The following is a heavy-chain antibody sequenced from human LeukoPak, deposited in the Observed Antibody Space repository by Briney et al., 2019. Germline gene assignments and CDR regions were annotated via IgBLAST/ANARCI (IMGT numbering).Heavy chain of an antibody. Sequence: PGGSLRLSCAASGFTFSSYEMNWVRQAPGKGLEWGSYISSSGSTIYYADSVKGRFTISRDNAKNSLYLQMNSLRAEDTAVYYCARDPQGAAMIPGGFDYWGQGTLVTVSS. CDR1: GFTFSSYE. J-gene: IGHJ4*02. CDR2: ISSSGSTI. V-gene: IGHV3-48*03. D-gene: IGHD2-2*01. CDR3: ARDPQGAAMIPGGFDY.